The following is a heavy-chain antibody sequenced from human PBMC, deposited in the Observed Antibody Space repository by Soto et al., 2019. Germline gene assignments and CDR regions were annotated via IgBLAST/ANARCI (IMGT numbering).Heavy chain of an antibody. CDR1: GGSISSYY. CDR2: IYYSGST. J-gene: IGHJ4*02. V-gene: IGHV4-59*01. CDR3: ARSIPRYDILTGYYISEYCAY. D-gene: IGHD3-9*01. Sequence: PSETLSLTCTVSGGSISSYYWSWIRQPPGKGLEWIGYIYYSGSTNYNPSLKSRVTISVDTSKNQFSLKLSSVTAADTAVYYCARSIPRYDILTGYYISEYCAYWGQGPLVTVS.